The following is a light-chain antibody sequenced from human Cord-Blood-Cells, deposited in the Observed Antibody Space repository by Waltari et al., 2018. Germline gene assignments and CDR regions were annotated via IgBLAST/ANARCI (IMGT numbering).Light chain of an antibody. CDR2: AAS. J-gene: IGKJ1*01. Sequence: AIRMTQSPSSLSASTGDRVTITCRASQGISSYLAWYQQKPGKAPKLLIYAASTLQSGVPSRFSGSGSGTDFTLTISCLQSEDFATYDCQQYYSYPTFGQWTKVEIK. CDR3: QQYYSYPT. V-gene: IGKV1-8*01. CDR1: QGISSY.